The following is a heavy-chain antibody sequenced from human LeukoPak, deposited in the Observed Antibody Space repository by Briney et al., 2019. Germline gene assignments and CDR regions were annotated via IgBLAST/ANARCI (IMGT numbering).Heavy chain of an antibody. J-gene: IGHJ4*02. CDR3: ARDETGERRWGETDY. CDR2: FIPILGIV. D-gene: IGHD4-23*01. Sequence: SVKVSCKASGGTFSTYTINWVRQAPGHGLEWMGRFIPILGIVNYAQKFQDRVMITANKTTIIVYIELSRLRSEDTAVYYGARDETGERRWGETDYWGQGTLVTVSS. V-gene: IGHV1-69*04. CDR1: GGTFSTYT.